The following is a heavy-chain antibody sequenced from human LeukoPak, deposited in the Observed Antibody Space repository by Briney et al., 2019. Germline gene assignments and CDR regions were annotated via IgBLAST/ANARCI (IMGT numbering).Heavy chain of an antibody. CDR1: VGSISISISY. Sequence: SETLSLTCTVSVGSISISISYWGWIRQPPGEGLEWIESISYSGSTYYNQSLKSRVTISVDKSKNPFYLQLNSVTAADTAMYYCARHNNGYNYDYWGQGTLVTVSS. V-gene: IGHV4-39*01. J-gene: IGHJ4*02. CDR3: ARHNNGYNYDY. D-gene: IGHD5-24*01. CDR2: ISYSGST.